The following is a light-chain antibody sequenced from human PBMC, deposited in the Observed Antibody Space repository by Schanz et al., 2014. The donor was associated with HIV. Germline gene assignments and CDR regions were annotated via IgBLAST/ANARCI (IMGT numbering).Light chain of an antibody. Sequence: EVVMTQSPATLSVSPGERATLSCRARQSVSSDLAWYQHKPGQAPRLLIHGASSRATGIPDRFSGSGSGTDFTLTISRLEPEDFAVYYCQQYGSSPPTFGPGTKVEI. CDR1: QSVSSD. CDR2: GAS. CDR3: QQYGSSPPT. J-gene: IGKJ3*01. V-gene: IGKV3-20*01.